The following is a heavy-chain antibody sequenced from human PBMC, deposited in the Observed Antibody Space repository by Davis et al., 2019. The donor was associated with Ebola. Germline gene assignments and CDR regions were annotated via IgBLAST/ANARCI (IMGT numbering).Heavy chain of an antibody. V-gene: IGHV3-23*01. CDR2: ISGSAGSA. CDR1: GFTFSNYA. Sequence: GGSLRLSCAVPGFTFSNYAMSWVRQAPGKGLEWVSSISGSAGSAYYADSVKGRFTISRDNSKNTLYLQMNSLGGEDTAVYYCAKRRTSVDCWGQGTLVTVSS. CDR3: AKRRTSVDC. J-gene: IGHJ4*02.